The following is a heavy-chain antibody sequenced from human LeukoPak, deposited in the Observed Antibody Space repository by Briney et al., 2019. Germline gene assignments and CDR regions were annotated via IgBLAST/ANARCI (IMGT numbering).Heavy chain of an antibody. D-gene: IGHD2-2*01. CDR3: ARDSWIVVVPAAMTGLDY. J-gene: IGHJ4*02. V-gene: IGHV3-23*01. Sequence: GGSLRLSCSASGFTFSSYAMSWVRQAPGKGLEWVSAISGSGGSTYYADSVKGRFTISRDNSKNTLYLQMNSLRAEDTAVYYCARDSWIVVVPAAMTGLDYWGQGTLVTVSS. CDR2: ISGSGGST. CDR1: GFTFSSYA.